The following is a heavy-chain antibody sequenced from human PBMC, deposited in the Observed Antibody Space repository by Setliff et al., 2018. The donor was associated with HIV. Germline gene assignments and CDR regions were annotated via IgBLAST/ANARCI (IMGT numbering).Heavy chain of an antibody. CDR2: ISSSGTT. D-gene: IGHD2-15*01. CDR3: SRLGRAIDDGGSSLRLDF. V-gene: IGHV4-4*09. J-gene: IGHJ4*02. Sequence: SETLSLTCDVSDDSFSNYDWTWIRQPPGKALQWIGYISSSGTTNYNPSLRSRVTISIETSNTRFFLWLRSVTAADTATYFCSRLGRAIDDGGSSLRLDFWGQGMLVTVSS. CDR1: DDSFSNYD.